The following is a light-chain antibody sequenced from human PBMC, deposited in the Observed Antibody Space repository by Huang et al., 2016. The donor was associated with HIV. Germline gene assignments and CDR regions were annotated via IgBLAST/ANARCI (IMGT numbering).Light chain of an antibody. Sequence: EIVLTQSPGTLSLSPGERATLSCRASQSVSSTYLAWVQQKPGQPPRLLIYGASNRATGIPDRFSGSGSGTDFTLTISTLEPEDFAMYYCQQFASSPRTFGQGTKVEVK. J-gene: IGKJ1*01. CDR3: QQFASSPRT. CDR2: GAS. V-gene: IGKV3-20*01. CDR1: QSVSSTY.